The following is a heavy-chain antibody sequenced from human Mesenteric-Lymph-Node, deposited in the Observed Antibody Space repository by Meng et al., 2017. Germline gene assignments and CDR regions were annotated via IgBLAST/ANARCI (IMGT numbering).Heavy chain of an antibody. CDR3: ARRLRGATTRRYAFDI. V-gene: IGHV5-51*01. CDR1: GYSFTSYW. D-gene: IGHD1-26*01. Sequence: GGSLRLSCKGSGYSFTSYWIGWVRQMPGKGLEWMGIIYPGDSDTRYSPSFQGQGTISADKSISTAYLQWSSLKASDTAMYYCARRLRGATTRRYAFDIWGQGTMVTVSS. CDR2: IYPGDSDT. J-gene: IGHJ3*02.